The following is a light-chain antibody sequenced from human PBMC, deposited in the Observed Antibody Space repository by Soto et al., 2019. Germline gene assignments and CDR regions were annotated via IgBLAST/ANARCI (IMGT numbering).Light chain of an antibody. CDR1: RTIRTY. CDR2: GAS. Sequence: DIQMTQSPSSLSASVGDGVTITCRTSRTIRTYLNWYQQKPGKAPRLLIYGASSLQSGVPSRFSGRGSGTDFTLTISNLQPEDFAIYYCQQSYTILRTFGQGTKVDIK. J-gene: IGKJ1*01. CDR3: QQSYTILRT. V-gene: IGKV1-39*01.